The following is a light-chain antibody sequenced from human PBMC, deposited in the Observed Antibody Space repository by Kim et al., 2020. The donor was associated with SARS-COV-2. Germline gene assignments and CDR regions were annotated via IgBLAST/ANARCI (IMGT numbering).Light chain of an antibody. CDR1: SANSGNKY. Sequence: QQVTSSVSGSSANSGNKYVSWYQQLPGTDPKLLSYDNKKRPSGIPDRFSGSKSGTSATLGITGLQTGDEADYYCGTWDSSLSVVVFGGGTQLTVL. CDR3: GTWDSSLSVVV. J-gene: IGLJ2*01. V-gene: IGLV1-51*01. CDR2: DNK.